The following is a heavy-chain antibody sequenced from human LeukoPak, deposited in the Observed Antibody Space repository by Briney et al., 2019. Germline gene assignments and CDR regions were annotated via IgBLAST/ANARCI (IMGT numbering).Heavy chain of an antibody. Sequence: PGWSLILSCAASGFTFSSYAMHWVRQAPGKGLEWVAVISYDGSNKYYADSVKGRFTISRDNSKNTLYLQMNSLRAEDTAVYYCARVGPDFWSGYYPPHYGMDVWGQGTTVTVSS. D-gene: IGHD3-3*01. CDR3: ARVGPDFWSGYYPPHYGMDV. V-gene: IGHV3-30-3*01. CDR2: ISYDGSNK. J-gene: IGHJ6*02. CDR1: GFTFSSYA.